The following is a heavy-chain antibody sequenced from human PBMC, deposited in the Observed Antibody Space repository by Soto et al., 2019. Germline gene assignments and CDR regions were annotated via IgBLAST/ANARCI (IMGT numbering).Heavy chain of an antibody. CDR3: ARRAVGATSFVFDI. CDR2: IYYSGST. D-gene: IGHD1-26*01. Sequence: QVQLQESGPGLVKPSETLSLTCTVSGGSISSYYWRWIRQPPGKGLEWIGYIYYSGSTNYNPSLKSRVTISVDTSKNQFSLMLSSVTAADTAVYYCARRAVGATSFVFDIWGQGTMVTVSS. CDR1: GGSISSYY. J-gene: IGHJ3*02. V-gene: IGHV4-59*08.